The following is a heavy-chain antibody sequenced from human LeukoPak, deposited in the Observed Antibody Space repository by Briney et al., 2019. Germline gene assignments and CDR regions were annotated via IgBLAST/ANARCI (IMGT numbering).Heavy chain of an antibody. CDR3: ARARVRICSSTSCYPYYYYGMDV. J-gene: IGHJ6*02. Sequence: PSQTLSLTCTVSGSSISSGDYYWSWIRQPPGKGLEWIGYIYYSGSTYYNPSLKSRVTISVDTSKNQFSLKLSSVTAADTAVYYCARARVRICSSTSCYPYYYYGMDVWGQGTTVTVSS. V-gene: IGHV4-30-4*01. D-gene: IGHD2-2*01. CDR2: IYYSGST. CDR1: GSSISSGDYY.